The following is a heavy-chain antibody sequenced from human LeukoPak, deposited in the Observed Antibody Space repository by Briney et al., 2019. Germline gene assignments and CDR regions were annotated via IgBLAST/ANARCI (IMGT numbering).Heavy chain of an antibody. V-gene: IGHV1-18*01. CDR1: GYTFTSYG. Sequence: GASVKVSCKASGYTFTSYGISWVRQAPGQGLEWMGWISAYNGNTSYAQKLQGRVTMATDTSTSTAYTELRSLRSDDTAVYYCAGQGRAVYYYGSGEPIDYWGQGTLVTVSS. D-gene: IGHD3-10*01. J-gene: IGHJ4*02. CDR3: AGQGRAVYYYGSGEPIDY. CDR2: ISAYNGNT.